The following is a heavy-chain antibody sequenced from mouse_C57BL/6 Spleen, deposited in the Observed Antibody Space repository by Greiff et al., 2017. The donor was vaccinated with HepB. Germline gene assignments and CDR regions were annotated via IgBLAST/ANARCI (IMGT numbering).Heavy chain of an antibody. CDR3: ARDDYYGSSYVGPWFAY. V-gene: IGHV3-6*01. CDR2: ISYDGSN. CDR1: GYSITSGYY. D-gene: IGHD1-1*01. Sequence: EVQLQESGPGLVKPSQSLSLTCSVTGYSITSGYYWNWIRQFPGNKLEWMGYISYDGSNNYNPSLKNRISITRDTSKNQFFLKLNSVTTEDTATYYCARDDYYGSSYVGPWFAYWGQGTLVTVSA. J-gene: IGHJ3*01.